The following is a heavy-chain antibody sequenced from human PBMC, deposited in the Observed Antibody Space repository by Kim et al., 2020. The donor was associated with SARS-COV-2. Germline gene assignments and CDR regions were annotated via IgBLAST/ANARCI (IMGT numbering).Heavy chain of an antibody. D-gene: IGHD3-22*01. Sequence: GGSLRLSCAASGFTFSSYAMSWVRQAPGKGLEWVSAISGSGGSTYYADSVKGRFTISRDNSKNTLYLQMNSLRAEDTAVYYCAKDRYDSSGRTKGYFDYWGQGTLVTVSS. J-gene: IGHJ4*02. CDR3: AKDRYDSSGRTKGYFDY. CDR1: GFTFSSYA. V-gene: IGHV3-23*01. CDR2: ISGSGGST.